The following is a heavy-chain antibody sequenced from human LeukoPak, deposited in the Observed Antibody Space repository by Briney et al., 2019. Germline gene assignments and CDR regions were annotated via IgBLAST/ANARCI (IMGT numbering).Heavy chain of an antibody. V-gene: IGHV3-30*04. CDR3: ARDQATTVYSGSSPLFY. CDR2: ISYDGSNK. D-gene: IGHD1-26*01. Sequence: HPGGSLRLSCAASGFTFSSYAMQWVRQAPGKGLEGVAVISYDGSNKYYADSVKGRFTISRDNSKNTLYLQMNSLRAEDTAVYYCARDQATTVYSGSSPLFYWGQGTLVTVSS. CDR1: GFTFSSYA. J-gene: IGHJ4*02.